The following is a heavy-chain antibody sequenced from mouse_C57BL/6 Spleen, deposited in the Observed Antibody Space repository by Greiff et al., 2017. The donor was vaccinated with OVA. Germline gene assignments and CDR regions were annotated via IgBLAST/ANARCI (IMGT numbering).Heavy chain of an antibody. V-gene: IGHV1-15*01. Sequence: VQLQQSGAELVRPGASVTLSCKASGYTFTDYEMHWVKQTPVHGLEWIGAIDPETGGTAYNQKFKGKAILTADKSSSTAYMELRSLTSEDSAVYYCTKITTVPYWYFDVWGTGTTVTVSS. CDR3: TKITTVPYWYFDV. D-gene: IGHD1-1*01. CDR2: IDPETGGT. CDR1: GYTFTDYE. J-gene: IGHJ1*03.